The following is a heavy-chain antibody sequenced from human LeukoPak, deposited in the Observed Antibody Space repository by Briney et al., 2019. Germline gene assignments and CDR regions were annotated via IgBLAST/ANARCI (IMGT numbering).Heavy chain of an antibody. CDR2: IYYSGST. CDR3: ARYSVNSSSWYTWYFDL. D-gene: IGHD6-13*01. CDR1: GGSISSYY. V-gene: IGHV4-59*08. Sequence: ASETLSLTCTVSGGSISSYYWSWIRQPPGKGLEWIGYIYYSGSTNYNPSLKSRVTISVDTSKNQFSLKLSSVTAADTAVYYCARYSVNSSSWYTWYFDLWGRGTLVTVSS. J-gene: IGHJ2*01.